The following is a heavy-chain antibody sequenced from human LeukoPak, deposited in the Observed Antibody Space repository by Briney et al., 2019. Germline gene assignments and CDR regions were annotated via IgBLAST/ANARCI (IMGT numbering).Heavy chain of an antibody. D-gene: IGHD6-6*01. CDR2: ISWNSGNV. J-gene: IGHJ4*01. V-gene: IGHV3-9*01. CDR1: GFTFKNYA. CDR3: AKSGTYSSSSGYIDS. Sequence: GGSLRLSCAASGFTFKNYAMHWVRQAPGKGLEWVSSISWNSGNVDYSDSVKGRFTLSRDNAKNSLFLQMNSLRDEATAFYYCAKSGTYSSSSGYIDSWGHGTPVTVSS.